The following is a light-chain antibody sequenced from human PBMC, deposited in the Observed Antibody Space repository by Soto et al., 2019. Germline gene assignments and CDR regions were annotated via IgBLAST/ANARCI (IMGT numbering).Light chain of an antibody. CDR3: QQFTSYPST. J-gene: IGKJ5*01. Sequence: QLTQSPSSLSAFVGDRVTITCRASQGITSALAWYQQKPGKAPKLLISIASALESGVPSRFSGSGSGTDFTRTISSLQPEDFATYFCQQFTSYPSTFGQGTRLEIK. CDR1: QGITSA. V-gene: IGKV1-13*02. CDR2: IAS.